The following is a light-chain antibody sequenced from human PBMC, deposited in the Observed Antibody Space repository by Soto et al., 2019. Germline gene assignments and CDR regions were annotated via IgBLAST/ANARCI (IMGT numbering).Light chain of an antibody. Sequence: EIVLTQSPATLSLSPGVRATLSCRASQSVSNYLAWYQQKPGQAPRLLIYDASNRATGIPARFSGSVAVTDFTLTISSLEPEDFAVYYCQQRSNWPLNTFGGGTNVDIK. V-gene: IGKV3-11*01. CDR3: QQRSNWPLNT. CDR2: DAS. CDR1: QSVSNY. J-gene: IGKJ4*01.